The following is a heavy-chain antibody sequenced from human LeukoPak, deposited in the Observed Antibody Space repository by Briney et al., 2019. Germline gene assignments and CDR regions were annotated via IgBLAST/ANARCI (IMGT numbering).Heavy chain of an antibody. Sequence: ASVKVSCKASGYSFTSHYMHWVRQAPGQGLEWLGLINPSGSSTLYAQKFQGRVTMTRDMSTTTDYMELSSLRSEDTAVYYCARDAYSGYDFGYWGQGTLVTVSS. CDR2: INPSGSST. CDR3: ARDAYSGYDFGY. V-gene: IGHV1-46*01. J-gene: IGHJ4*02. CDR1: GYSFTSHY. D-gene: IGHD5-12*01.